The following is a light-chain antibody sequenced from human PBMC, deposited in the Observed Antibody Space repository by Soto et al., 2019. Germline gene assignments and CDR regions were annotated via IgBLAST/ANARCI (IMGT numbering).Light chain of an antibody. J-gene: IGLJ1*01. CDR1: NSNIGSDYG. Sequence: QSVLTQTPSVSGAPGQRVTISCTGTNSNIGSDYGVHWYQQFPGTAPKLLIYGNSNRPSGVPDRFSGSKSGTSASLAITGLQAEDEADYYCKSYDRSLRACVFGTGTKRTVL. V-gene: IGLV1-40*01. CDR2: GNS. CDR3: KSYDRSLRACV.